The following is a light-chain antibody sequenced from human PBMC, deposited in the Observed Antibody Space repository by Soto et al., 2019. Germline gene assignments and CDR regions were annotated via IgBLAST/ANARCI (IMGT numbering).Light chain of an antibody. V-gene: IGKV3-20*01. Sequence: LSPGTVSFYKGERATLSCRASQSVSNNYLAWYQQKPGQAPRLLIYGASNRATGIPDRFSGSGSGTDFTLTISRLEPEDFAVYYCQQYGSSGTFGQGTKV. J-gene: IGKJ1*01. CDR2: GAS. CDR1: QSVSNNY. CDR3: QQYGSSGT.